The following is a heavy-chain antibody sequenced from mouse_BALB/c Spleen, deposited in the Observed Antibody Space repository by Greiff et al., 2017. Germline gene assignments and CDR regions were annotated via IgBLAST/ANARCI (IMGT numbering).Heavy chain of an antibody. D-gene: IGHD1-1*01. Sequence: EVQGVESGGGLVQPKGSLKLSCAASGFTFNTYAMNWVRQAPGKGLEWVARIRSKSNNYATYYADSVKDRFTISRDDSQSMLYLQMNNLKTEDTAMYYCVRHDYGSHAMDYWGQGTSVTVSS. J-gene: IGHJ4*01. V-gene: IGHV10-1*02. CDR3: VRHDYGSHAMDY. CDR2: IRSKSNNYAT. CDR1: GFTFNTYA.